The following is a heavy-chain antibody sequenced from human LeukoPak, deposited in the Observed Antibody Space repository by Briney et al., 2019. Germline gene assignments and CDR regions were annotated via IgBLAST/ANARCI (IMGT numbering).Heavy chain of an antibody. CDR1: GFTFSNYW. D-gene: IGHD1-26*01. CDR2: IKQDGSEK. Sequence: GGSLRLSCVASGFTFSNYWMSWVRQAPGKGLEWVANIKQDGSEKYYVDSVKGRFTISRDNSKNTLYLQMNSLRAEDTAVYYCARGGSYLSAFDIWGQGTMVTVSS. V-gene: IGHV3-7*03. J-gene: IGHJ3*02. CDR3: ARGGSYLSAFDI.